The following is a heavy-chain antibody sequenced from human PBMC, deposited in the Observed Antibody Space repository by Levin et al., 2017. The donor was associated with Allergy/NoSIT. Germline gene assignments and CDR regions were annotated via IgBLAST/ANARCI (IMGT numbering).Heavy chain of an antibody. D-gene: IGHD3-10*01. CDR1: GFTFSSYS. CDR3: AREISGDFYLPLDY. Sequence: LSLTCAASGFTFSSYSMNWVRQAPGKGLEWVSSISSSSSYIYYADSVKGRFTISRDNAKNSLYLQMNSLRAEDTAVYYCAREISGDFYLPLDYWGQGTLVTVSS. J-gene: IGHJ4*02. CDR2: ISSSSSYI. V-gene: IGHV3-21*01.